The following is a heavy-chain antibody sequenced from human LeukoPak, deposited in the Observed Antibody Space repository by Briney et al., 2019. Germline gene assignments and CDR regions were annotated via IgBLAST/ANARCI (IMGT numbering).Heavy chain of an antibody. CDR2: ISASGGTT. D-gene: IGHD2-2*01. V-gene: IGHV3-23*01. J-gene: IGHJ4*02. CDR1: GFTFNTYA. CDR3: ARDHRNAGVFDY. Sequence: PGGSLRLSXAPSGFTFNTYAMTWVRQTPGKGLEWVSAISASGGTTFYADSVKGRFTISRDNSKNTLYLQMNSLRADDTAVYYCARDHRNAGVFDYWGQGTLVTVSS.